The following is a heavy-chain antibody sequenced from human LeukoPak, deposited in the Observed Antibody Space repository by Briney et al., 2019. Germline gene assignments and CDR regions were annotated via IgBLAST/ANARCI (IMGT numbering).Heavy chain of an antibody. Sequence: PGGSLRLSCVASGFTVSSNYMSWVRQAPGKGLVWVSRINTDGSSTSYADSVKGRFTISRDNAKNTLYLQMNSLRAEDTAVYYCARVIAAAENAFDIWGQGTMVTVSS. V-gene: IGHV3-74*01. CDR2: INTDGSST. J-gene: IGHJ3*02. D-gene: IGHD6-13*01. CDR3: ARVIAAAENAFDI. CDR1: GFTVSSNY.